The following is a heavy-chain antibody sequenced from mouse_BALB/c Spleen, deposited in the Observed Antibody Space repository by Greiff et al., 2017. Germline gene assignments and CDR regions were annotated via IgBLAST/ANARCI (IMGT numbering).Heavy chain of an antibody. Sequence: QVQLQQSGAELVRPGSSVKISCKASGYAFSSYWMTWVKQRPGQGLEWIGQIYPGDGDTNYNGKFKGKATLTADKSSSTAYMQLSSLTSEDSAVYFCARSRMITTYFDVWGAGTTVTVSA. V-gene: IGHV1-80*01. D-gene: IGHD2-4*01. CDR2: IYPGDGDT. CDR1: GYAFSSYW. CDR3: ARSRMITTYFDV. J-gene: IGHJ1*01.